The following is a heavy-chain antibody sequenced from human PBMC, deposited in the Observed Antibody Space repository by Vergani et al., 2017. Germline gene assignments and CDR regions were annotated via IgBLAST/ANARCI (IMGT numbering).Heavy chain of an antibody. CDR2: FDPEDGET. CDR1: GYTLTELS. CDR3: ARGAMDSNYGDYYGMDV. Sequence: QVQVVQSGAEVKKPGASVKVSCKVSGYTLTELSIHWVRQAPGKGLEWMGGFDPEDGETIYAQKFQGRVTMTEDTSTDTAYMELSSRRSEATAVYYCARGAMDSNYGDYYGMDVWGQGTTVTVSS. D-gene: IGHD4-11*01. V-gene: IGHV1-24*01. J-gene: IGHJ6*02.